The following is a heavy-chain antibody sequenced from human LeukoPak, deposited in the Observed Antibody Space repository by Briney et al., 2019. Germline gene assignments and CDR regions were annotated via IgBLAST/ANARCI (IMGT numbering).Heavy chain of an antibody. CDR1: GGSFSGYY. V-gene: IGHV4-34*01. Sequence: SETLSLTCAVYGGSFSGYYWSWIRQPPGKGLEWIGEINHSGSTNYNPSLKSRVTISVDTSKNQLSLKLSSVTAADTAVYYCARALRGGIAPYFDYWGQGTLVTVSS. D-gene: IGHD6-13*01. J-gene: IGHJ4*02. CDR3: ARALRGGIAPYFDY. CDR2: INHSGST.